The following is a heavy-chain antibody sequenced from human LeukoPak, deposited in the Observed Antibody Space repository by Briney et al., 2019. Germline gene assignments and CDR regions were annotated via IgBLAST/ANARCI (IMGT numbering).Heavy chain of an antibody. CDR2: ISSSSSYI. D-gene: IGHD2-2*01. V-gene: IGHV3-21*01. Sequence: GGSLRLSCAASGFTFSSYSMNWVRQAPGKGLEWVSSISSSSSYIYYADSVKGRFTISRDNAKNSLYLQMNSLRAEDTAVCYCARVDCSSTSCVGVSYYYMDVWGKGTTVTVSS. J-gene: IGHJ6*03. CDR3: ARVDCSSTSCVGVSYYYMDV. CDR1: GFTFSSYS.